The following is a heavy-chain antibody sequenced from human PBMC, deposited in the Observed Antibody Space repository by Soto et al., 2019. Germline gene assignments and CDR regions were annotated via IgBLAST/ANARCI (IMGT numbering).Heavy chain of an antibody. D-gene: IGHD3-10*01. V-gene: IGHV4-59*01. J-gene: IGHJ6*02. CDR1: GGSISSYY. CDR3: ARGSGSGSYLPYYYYYGMDV. Sequence: SETLSLTCTVSGGSISSYYWSWIRQPPGKGLEWIGYIYYSGSTNYNPSLKSRVTISVDTSKNQFSLKLSSVTAADTAVYYCARGSGSGSYLPYYYYYGMDVWGQGTTVTVSS. CDR2: IYYSGST.